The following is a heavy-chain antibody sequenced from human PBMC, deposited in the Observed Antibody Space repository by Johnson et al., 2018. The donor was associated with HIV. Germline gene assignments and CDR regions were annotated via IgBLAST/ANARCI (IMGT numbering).Heavy chain of an antibody. Sequence: VQLVESGGGVVRPGESLRLSCTASGFTFDDYGMSWVRQVPGKGLEWVSGINWNGDNTGYADSVKGLFTISRDNAKNAVYLQMNSLRAEDTALYYCAKDLIAARRGCDAFDIWGQGTMVTVSS. J-gene: IGHJ3*02. CDR1: GFTFDDYG. CDR2: INWNGDNT. V-gene: IGHV3-20*04. CDR3: AKDLIAARRGCDAFDI. D-gene: IGHD6-6*01.